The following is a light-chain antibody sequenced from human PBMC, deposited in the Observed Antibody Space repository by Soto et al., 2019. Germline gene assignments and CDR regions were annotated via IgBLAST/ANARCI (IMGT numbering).Light chain of an antibody. CDR1: RSVSSSY. CDR3: QQYGSSPWT. Sequence: EIVLTQSPGTLYLSLGERATLSCRASRSVSSSYLAWYQQKPGQAPRLLIYGASNRATDIPDRFSGSGSGTDFTLTISRLEPEDFAVYYCQQYGSSPWTFGQGTKVEIK. V-gene: IGKV3-20*01. J-gene: IGKJ1*01. CDR2: GAS.